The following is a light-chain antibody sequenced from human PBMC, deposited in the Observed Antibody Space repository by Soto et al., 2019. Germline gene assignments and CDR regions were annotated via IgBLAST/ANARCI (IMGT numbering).Light chain of an antibody. CDR3: QQYDSSPRT. J-gene: IGKJ1*01. CDR2: GPS. V-gene: IGKV3-20*01. CDR1: QSISSSY. Sequence: SGLPKSPGTLSLSPGERATLSCRASQSISSSYLAWYQQKPGQAPRLLIYGPSSRATGIPDRFSGSGSGTDFTLTINRLEPEDFAVYYCQQYDSSPRTFGQRTNVDI.